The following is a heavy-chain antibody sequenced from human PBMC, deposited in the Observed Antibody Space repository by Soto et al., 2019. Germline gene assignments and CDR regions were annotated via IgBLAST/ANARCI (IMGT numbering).Heavy chain of an antibody. D-gene: IGHD6-13*01. CDR2: IYYSGST. V-gene: IGHV4-59*08. J-gene: IGHJ4*02. CDR1: GGSISSYY. Sequence: QVQLQESGPGLVKPSETLSLTCTVSGGSISSYYWSWIRQPPGKGLEWIGYIYYSGSTNYNPSLKSRVTRAGDTSKNQVSLKLSSVTAADTAGDDCARHGPIAAAGTVFDYWGQGTRGTVSS. CDR3: ARHGPIAAAGTVFDY.